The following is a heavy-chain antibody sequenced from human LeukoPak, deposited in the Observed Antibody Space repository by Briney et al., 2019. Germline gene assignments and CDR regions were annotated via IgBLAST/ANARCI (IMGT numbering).Heavy chain of an antibody. CDR3: ARDNYAGANGFDP. D-gene: IGHD1-7*01. CDR2: IIPIFGTA. J-gene: IGHJ5*02. Sequence: SVKVSCKASGGTFSSYAISWVRQAPGQGLEWMGGIIPIFGTANYAQKFQGRVTITTDESTSTAYMGLSSLRSEDTAVYYCARDNYAGANGFDPWGQGTLVTVSS. CDR1: GGTFSSYA. V-gene: IGHV1-69*05.